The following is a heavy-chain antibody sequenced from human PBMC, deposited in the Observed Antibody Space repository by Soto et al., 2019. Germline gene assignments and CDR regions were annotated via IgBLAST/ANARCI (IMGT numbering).Heavy chain of an antibody. CDR3: AKDTRYCSSTSCSQGSYYYYYMDV. CDR1: GFTFSSYG. J-gene: IGHJ6*03. V-gene: IGHV3-30*18. CDR2: ISYDGSNK. Sequence: QVQLVESGGGVVQPGRSLRLSCAASGFTFSSYGMHWVRQAPGKGLEWVAVISYDGSNKYYADSVKGRFTISRDNSKNTLYLQMNSLRAEDTAVYYCAKDTRYCSSTSCSQGSYYYYYMDVWGKGTTVTVSS. D-gene: IGHD2-2*01.